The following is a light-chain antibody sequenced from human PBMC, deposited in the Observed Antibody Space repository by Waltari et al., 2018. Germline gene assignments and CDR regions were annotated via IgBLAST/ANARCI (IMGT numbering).Light chain of an antibody. CDR1: QSVLYSSNNKNY. CDR2: WAS. CDR3: QQYYSTPQT. Sequence: DIVMTQSPDSLAVSLGERATINCKSSQSVLYSSNNKNYLAWYQQKPGQPPKLLIYWASTRESGVPDRVSGSGSGTDFSLTIISLQAEDVAVYYCQQYYSTPQTFGQGTKVEIK. V-gene: IGKV4-1*01. J-gene: IGKJ1*01.